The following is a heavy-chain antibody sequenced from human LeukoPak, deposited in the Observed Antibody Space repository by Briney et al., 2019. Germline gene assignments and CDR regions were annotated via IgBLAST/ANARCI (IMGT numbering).Heavy chain of an antibody. D-gene: IGHD6-19*01. CDR2: IYYSGST. Sequence: SETLSLTCTVSGGSISSSSYYWGWIRQPPGKGLKWIGSIYYSGSTYYNPSLKSRVTISVDTSKNQFSLKLSSVTAADTAVYYCASRIAVAGTAFDYWGQGTLVTVSS. V-gene: IGHV4-39*01. CDR1: GGSISSSSYY. J-gene: IGHJ4*02. CDR3: ASRIAVAGTAFDY.